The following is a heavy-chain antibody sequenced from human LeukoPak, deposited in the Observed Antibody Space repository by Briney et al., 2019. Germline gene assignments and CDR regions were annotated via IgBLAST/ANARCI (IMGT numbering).Heavy chain of an antibody. Sequence: GGSLRLSCAASGFTFSSYSMNWVRQAPGKGLEWVSSISSSSSYIYYADSVKGRFTISRDNAKNSLYLQMNSLRAEDTAVYYCARGPDYALTGDYWGQGTLVAVSS. J-gene: IGHJ4*02. CDR2: ISSSSSYI. CDR1: GFTFSSYS. D-gene: IGHD7-27*01. CDR3: ARGPDYALTGDY. V-gene: IGHV3-21*04.